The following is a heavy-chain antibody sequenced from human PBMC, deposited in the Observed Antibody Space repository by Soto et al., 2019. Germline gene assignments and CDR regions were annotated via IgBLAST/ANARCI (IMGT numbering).Heavy chain of an antibody. CDR3: ARHPYYYDSSGEDY. V-gene: IGHV4-31*03. Sequence: SETLSLTCTVSGGSISSGGYYWSWIRQHPGKGLEWIGYIYYSGSTYYNPSLKSRVTISVDTSKNQFSLKLSSVTAADTAVYYRARHPYYYDSSGEDYWGQGTLVTVSS. CDR1: GGSISSGGYY. CDR2: IYYSGST. D-gene: IGHD3-22*01. J-gene: IGHJ4*02.